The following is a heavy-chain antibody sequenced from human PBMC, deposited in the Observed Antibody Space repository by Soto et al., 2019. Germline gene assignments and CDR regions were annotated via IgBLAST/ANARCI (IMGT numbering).Heavy chain of an antibody. Sequence: QVQLQESGPGLVKPSQTLSLTCTVSGGSISSGGYYWTWIRQHPGKGLEWIGYIYYSGSTYYNPSRQSRLTMSVHTSKNRFSLKLSSVTAADTAVYYCARVDSGGYAYFDYWGQGTLVTVSS. D-gene: IGHD5-12*01. J-gene: IGHJ4*02. CDR2: IYYSGST. CDR1: GGSISSGGYY. CDR3: ARVDSGGYAYFDY. V-gene: IGHV4-31*03.